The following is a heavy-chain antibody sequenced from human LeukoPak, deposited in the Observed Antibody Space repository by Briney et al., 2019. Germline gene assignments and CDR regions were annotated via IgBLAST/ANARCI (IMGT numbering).Heavy chain of an antibody. CDR3: ARSRPEIQLWLRGIDY. V-gene: IGHV1-46*01. D-gene: IGHD5-18*01. Sequence: GASVKVSCKASGYTFTSYYMHWVRQAPGQGLEWMGIINPSGGSTSYAQKFQGRVTMTRDTSTSTVYMELSSLRSEDTAVYYCARSRPEIQLWLRGIDYWGQGTLVTVSS. CDR1: GYTFTSYY. CDR2: INPSGGST. J-gene: IGHJ4*02.